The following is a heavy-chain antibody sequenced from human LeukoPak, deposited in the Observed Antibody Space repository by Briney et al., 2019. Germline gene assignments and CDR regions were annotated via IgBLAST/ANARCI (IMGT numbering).Heavy chain of an antibody. CDR2: INSDGSSI. Sequence: QPGVSLRLSCAASGFTFSSYWMHWVRQAPGKGLVWVSRINSDGSSISYADSVKGRFTISRDNAKNTLYVQMNSLRVEDTAVYYCVRGTDVWGQGTTVTVSS. J-gene: IGHJ6*02. CDR3: VRGTDV. CDR1: GFTFSSYW. V-gene: IGHV3-74*01. D-gene: IGHD1/OR15-1a*01.